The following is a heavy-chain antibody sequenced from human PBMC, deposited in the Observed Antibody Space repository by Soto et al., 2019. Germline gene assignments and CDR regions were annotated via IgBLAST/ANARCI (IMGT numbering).Heavy chain of an antibody. J-gene: IGHJ5*02. D-gene: IGHD3-10*01. V-gene: IGHV1-18*01. CDR2: ISAYNGNT. CDR1: GCTFTSYG. CDR3: ARVYYGSGSYSVGWFDP. Sequence: ASVKVSCKASGCTFTSYGISWVRQAPGQGLEWMGWISAYNGNTNYAQKLQGRVTMTTDTSTSTAYMELRSLRSDDTAVYYCARVYYGSGSYSVGWFDPWGQGTLVTVSS.